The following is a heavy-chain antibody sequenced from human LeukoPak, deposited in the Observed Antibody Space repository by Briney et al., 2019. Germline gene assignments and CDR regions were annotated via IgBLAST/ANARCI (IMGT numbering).Heavy chain of an antibody. J-gene: IGHJ4*02. Sequence: GGSLRLSCAASGFIFSSYAMNWVRQAPGKGLEWVSGISGSGGSTNYADSMKGRFTISRDNSKNTLYLQMTSLRAEDTAVYYCTTDRGYYFDYWGQGTLVTVSS. V-gene: IGHV3-23*01. CDR2: ISGSGGST. CDR1: GFIFSSYA. CDR3: TTDRGYYFDY. D-gene: IGHD3-16*01.